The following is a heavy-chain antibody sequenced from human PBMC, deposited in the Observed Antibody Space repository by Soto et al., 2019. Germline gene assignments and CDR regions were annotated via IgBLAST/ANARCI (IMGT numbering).Heavy chain of an antibody. CDR3: AKKVNSGPGSQYFDY. Sequence: PGGSLRLSCAASGFTFSSYSMSWVRQAPGKGLEWVSGFRTSGDGGTTYYADSVKGRFTISRDNPKNMLFLQMNSLRAEDTAIYYCAKKVNSGPGSQYFDYWGQGTLVTVS. V-gene: IGHV3-23*01. CDR2: FRTSGDGGTT. D-gene: IGHD3-10*01. CDR1: GFTFSSYS. J-gene: IGHJ4*02.